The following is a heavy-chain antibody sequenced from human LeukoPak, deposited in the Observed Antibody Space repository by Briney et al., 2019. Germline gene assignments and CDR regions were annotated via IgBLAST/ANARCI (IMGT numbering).Heavy chain of an antibody. D-gene: IGHD6-6*01. CDR3: ARHTKYSTSSRVFDY. CDR2: IYPGDSNT. J-gene: IGHJ4*02. CDR1: GYSFTNDW. Sequence: GESLKISCKGSGYSFTNDWIGWVRQMPGKGLEWMGIIYPGDSNTRYSPSFQGQVTIAADKSISTAYLQWSSLRASDTAKYYCARHTKYSTSSRVFDYWGQGTLVTVSS. V-gene: IGHV5-51*01.